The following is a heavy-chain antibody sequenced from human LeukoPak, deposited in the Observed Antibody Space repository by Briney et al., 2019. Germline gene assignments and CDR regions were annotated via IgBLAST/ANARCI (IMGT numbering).Heavy chain of an antibody. J-gene: IGHJ4*02. CDR1: GLAFSAYK. V-gene: IGHV3-74*01. CDR3: VVGGSPGY. D-gene: IGHD2-15*01. CDR2: ISTDGYTT. Sequence: GGSLRLSCAASGLAFSAYKMHWVRQAPRKGLVWVSRISTDGYTTDYADFVQGRFTAPRDNTKNTWSLEMNGLRAEDTAVYYCVVGGSPGYWGQGTLVTVSS.